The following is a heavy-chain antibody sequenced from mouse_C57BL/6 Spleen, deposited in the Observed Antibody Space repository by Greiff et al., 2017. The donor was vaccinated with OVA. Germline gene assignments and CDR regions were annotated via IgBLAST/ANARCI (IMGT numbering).Heavy chain of an antibody. Sequence: QVQLKQSGAELVRPGASVKLSCKASGYTFTDYYINWVKQRPGQGLEWIARIYPGSGNTYYNEKFKGKATLTAEKSSSTAYMQLSSLTSEDSAVYFCARCFITTVVDAMDYWGQGTSVTVSS. CDR1: GYTFTDYY. CDR3: ARCFITTVVDAMDY. V-gene: IGHV1-76*01. D-gene: IGHD1-1*01. CDR2: IYPGSGNT. J-gene: IGHJ4*01.